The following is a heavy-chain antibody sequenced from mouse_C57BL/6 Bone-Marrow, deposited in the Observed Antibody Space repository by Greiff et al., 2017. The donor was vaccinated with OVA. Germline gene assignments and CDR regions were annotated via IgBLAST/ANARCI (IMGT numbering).Heavy chain of an antibody. J-gene: IGHJ4*01. Sequence: VQLQQSGAELVRPGSSVKLSCKASGYTFTSYWMHWVKQRPIQGLEWIGNIDPSDSETHYNQKFKDKATLTVDKSSSTAYMQLSSLTSEDSAVYYCTRDGDYDYAMDYWGQGTSVTVSS. CDR2: IDPSDSET. CDR1: GYTFTSYW. V-gene: IGHV1-52*01. D-gene: IGHD2-4*01. CDR3: TRDGDYDYAMDY.